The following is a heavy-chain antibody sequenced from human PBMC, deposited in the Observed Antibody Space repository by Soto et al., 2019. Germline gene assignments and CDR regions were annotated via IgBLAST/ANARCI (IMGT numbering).Heavy chain of an antibody. Sequence: SETLSLTCTVSGGSISSGGYYWSWIRQHPGKGLERIGYIYYSGSTYYNPSLKSRVTISVDTSKNQFSLKLSSVTAADTAVYYCARASYDYVWGSYRPNWFDPWGQGTLVTVSS. D-gene: IGHD3-16*02. CDR1: GGSISSGGYY. CDR2: IYYSGST. J-gene: IGHJ5*02. CDR3: ARASYDYVWGSYRPNWFDP. V-gene: IGHV4-31*03.